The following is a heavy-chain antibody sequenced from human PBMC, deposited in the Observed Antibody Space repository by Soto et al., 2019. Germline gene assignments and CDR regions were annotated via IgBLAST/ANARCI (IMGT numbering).Heavy chain of an antibody. CDR2: ISSSGGST. V-gene: IGHV3-23*01. CDR3: AKDGLGAYTYGSYYFDY. Sequence: EVQLLESGGGLVQPGGSLRLSCAASGFTFSSYAMSWVRQAPGKGLEWVSTISSSGGSTYYADSVKGRFTISRDNSKNTLYLQMNSLRVEDTAVYYCAKDGLGAYTYGSYYFDYWGQGTLVTVSS. D-gene: IGHD5-18*01. CDR1: GFTFSSYA. J-gene: IGHJ4*02.